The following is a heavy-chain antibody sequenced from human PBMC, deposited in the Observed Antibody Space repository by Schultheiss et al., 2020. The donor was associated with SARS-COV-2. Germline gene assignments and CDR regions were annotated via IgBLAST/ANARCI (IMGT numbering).Heavy chain of an antibody. J-gene: IGHJ4*02. V-gene: IGHV3-33*08. Sequence: GGSLRLSCAASGFTVSSNYMSWVRQAPGKGLEWVAVIWYDGSNKYYADSVKGRFTISRDNSKNTLYLQMNSLRAEDTAVYYCARDRGGWRKYFDYWGQGTLVTVSS. CDR3: ARDRGGWRKYFDY. CDR1: GFTVSSNY. D-gene: IGHD6-19*01. CDR2: IWYDGSNK.